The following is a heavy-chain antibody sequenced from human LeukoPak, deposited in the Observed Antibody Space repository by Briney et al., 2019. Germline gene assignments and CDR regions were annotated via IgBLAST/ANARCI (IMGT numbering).Heavy chain of an antibody. CDR3: ARLRTVTTINDAFDI. CDR1: GYTFTTYW. D-gene: IGHD4-11*01. Sequence: GESLKISCKGSGYTFTTYWIGWVRQMPGKGLEWMGIIYPGDSDTRYSPSFQGQVTISADKSISAAYLQWSNLKASDTAMYYCARLRTVTTINDAFDIWGQGTMVTVSS. J-gene: IGHJ3*02. V-gene: IGHV5-51*01. CDR2: IYPGDSDT.